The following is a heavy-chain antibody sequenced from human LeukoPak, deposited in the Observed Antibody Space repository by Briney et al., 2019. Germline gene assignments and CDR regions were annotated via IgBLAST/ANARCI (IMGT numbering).Heavy chain of an antibody. J-gene: IGHJ4*02. CDR3: AKALRYFDWSPLDY. CDR1: GYTFTSYA. V-gene: IGHV1-69*13. D-gene: IGHD3-9*01. Sequence: ASVKVSCKASGYTFTSYAISWVRQVPGQGLEWMGGIIPILGTTNYAQKFQGRVTITADESTNTAYMELNNLRSEDTAMYYCAKALRYFDWSPLDYWGQGTLVTVSS. CDR2: IIPILGTT.